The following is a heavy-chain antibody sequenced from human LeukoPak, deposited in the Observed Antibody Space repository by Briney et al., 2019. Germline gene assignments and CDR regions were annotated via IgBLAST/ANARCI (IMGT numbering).Heavy chain of an antibody. Sequence: GGSLRLTCAASGFTFSSYAMNWVRQAPGKGLEWVAFIRYNGGNKNYADSVKGRFTISRDNPKNTLYLQMNSLRPEDTAVYYCAKENWPTVTIPGRTYFDYWGQGTLVTVSS. D-gene: IGHD4-17*01. CDR1: GFTFSSYA. CDR3: AKENWPTVTIPGRTYFDY. J-gene: IGHJ4*02. V-gene: IGHV3-30*02. CDR2: IRYNGGNK.